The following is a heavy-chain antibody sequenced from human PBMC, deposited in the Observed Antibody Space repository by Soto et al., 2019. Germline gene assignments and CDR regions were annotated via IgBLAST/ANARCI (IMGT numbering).Heavy chain of an antibody. CDR2: IFYSVST. D-gene: IGHD3-10*02. Sequence: QVQLQELGPGLVKPSENLSLTCNVSGGSISSYYWSWIRQPPGKGLKWIGFIFYSVSTSYNTSLKGRVTISLNTSDYQCSLKLKSVTAADTAVYYCAGMIGEPVLSFYSWGHGTLVAVFS. V-gene: IGHV4-59*01. CDR3: AGMIGEPVLSFYS. CDR1: GGSISSYY. J-gene: IGHJ5*01.